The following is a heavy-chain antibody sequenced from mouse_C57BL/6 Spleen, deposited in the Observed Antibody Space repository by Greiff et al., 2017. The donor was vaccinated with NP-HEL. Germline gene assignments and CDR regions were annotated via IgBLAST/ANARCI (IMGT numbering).Heavy chain of an antibody. Sequence: EVKLQQSGAELVRPGASVKLSCTASGFNIKDDYMHWVKQRPEQGLEWIGWIDPENGDTEYASKFQGKATITADTSSNTAYLQLSSLTSEDTAVYYCTTVPGYYAMDYWGQGTSVTVSS. D-gene: IGHD5-1*01. J-gene: IGHJ4*01. CDR3: TTVPGYYAMDY. V-gene: IGHV14-4*01. CDR1: GFNIKDDY. CDR2: IDPENGDT.